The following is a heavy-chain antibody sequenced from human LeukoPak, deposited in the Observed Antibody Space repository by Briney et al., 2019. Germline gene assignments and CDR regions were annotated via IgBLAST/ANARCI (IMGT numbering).Heavy chain of an antibody. Sequence: GASVKVSCKVSGYTLTELSMHWVRQAPGKGLEWMGGFDPEDGETIYAQKFQGRVTMTEDTSTDTAYMELSSLRSEDKAVYYCATERDSSGYSAFDIWGQGTMVTVSS. CDR2: FDPEDGET. D-gene: IGHD3-22*01. CDR3: ATERDSSGYSAFDI. V-gene: IGHV1-24*01. CDR1: GYTLTELS. J-gene: IGHJ3*02.